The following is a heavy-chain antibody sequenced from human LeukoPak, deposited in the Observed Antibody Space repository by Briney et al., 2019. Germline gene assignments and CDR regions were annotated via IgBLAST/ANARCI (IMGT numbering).Heavy chain of an antibody. V-gene: IGHV3-7*01. CDR3: AKDRVTMVRGVNHFAY. D-gene: IGHD3-10*01. J-gene: IGHJ4*02. CDR1: GFTFSSYW. Sequence: GGSLRLSCAASGFTFSSYWMSWVRQAPGKGLEWVANIKQDGSEKYYVDSVKGRFTISRDNAKNSLYLQMNSLRAEDTAVYYCAKDRVTMVRGVNHFAYWGQGTLVTVSS. CDR2: IKQDGSEK.